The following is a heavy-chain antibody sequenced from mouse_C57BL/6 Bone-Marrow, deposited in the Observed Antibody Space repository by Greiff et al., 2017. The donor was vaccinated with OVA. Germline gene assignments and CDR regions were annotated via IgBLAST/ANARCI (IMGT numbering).Heavy chain of an antibody. V-gene: IGHV1-18*01. Sequence: EVQLQQSGPELVKPGASVKIPCKASGYTFTDYNMDWVKQSHGKSLEWIGDINPNNGGTIYNQKFKGKATLTVDKSSSTAYMELRSLTSEDTAVYYCASPRYDYSFAYWGQGTLVTVSA. D-gene: IGHD2-4*01. CDR3: ASPRYDYSFAY. J-gene: IGHJ3*01. CDR1: GYTFTDYN. CDR2: INPNNGGT.